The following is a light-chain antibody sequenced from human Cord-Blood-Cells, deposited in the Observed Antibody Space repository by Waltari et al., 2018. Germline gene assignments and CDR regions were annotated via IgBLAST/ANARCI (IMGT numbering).Light chain of an antibody. Sequence: EIVLTQSPGTLSLSPGVRATLTCRASQGVSSSYSAWYQQQPGQAPRLLIDGASSRATVIPDMFSGSGSGTDFTLTISRLDPEDVADYCCQQYSSSLPYSFGQGTKLEIK. CDR3: QQYSSSLPYS. CDR2: GAS. J-gene: IGKJ2*03. CDR1: QGVSSSY. V-gene: IGKV3-20*01.